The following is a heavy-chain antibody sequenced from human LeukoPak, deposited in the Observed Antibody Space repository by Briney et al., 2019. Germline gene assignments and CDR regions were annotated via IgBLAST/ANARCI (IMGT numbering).Heavy chain of an antibody. J-gene: IGHJ4*02. Sequence: GGSLRLSCTASGFTFGDYAMSWFRQAPGWGLEWVGLIRGKAYGATTEYAASVKGRFTISRDDSTSIVCLQMNSLKTEDTAVYYCARNTYETRGDYYDYWGQGSLVTVSS. CDR1: GFTFGDYA. CDR2: IRGKAYGATT. V-gene: IGHV3-49*03. CDR3: ARNTYETRGDYYDY. D-gene: IGHD2-21*01.